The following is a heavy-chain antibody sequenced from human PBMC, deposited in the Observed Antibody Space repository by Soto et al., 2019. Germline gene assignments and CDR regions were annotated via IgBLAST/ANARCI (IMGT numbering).Heavy chain of an antibody. J-gene: IGHJ4*02. D-gene: IGHD3-22*01. Sequence: EVQLVESGGGIVQPGGSLRLSCAASGFTFSSYWMHWVRQAPGKGLVWVSRINSDGSRTSYADSAKGRFTITRDNAKNTVYLKINSLRDEDTAVYYCARGDGDYYDGNGYLGRHWGQGTLVTVSS. CDR1: GFTFSSYW. CDR3: ARGDGDYYDGNGYLGRH. V-gene: IGHV3-74*01. CDR2: INSDGSRT.